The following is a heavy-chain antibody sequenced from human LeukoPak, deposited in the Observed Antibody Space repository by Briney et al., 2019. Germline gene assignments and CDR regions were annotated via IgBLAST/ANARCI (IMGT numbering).Heavy chain of an antibody. D-gene: IGHD6-6*01. Sequence: GGSLRLSCAASGFTFSNYVMSWVRQAPGKGLEWVSAISGSGGSTYYADSVKGRFTISRDNAKNSLYLQMNSLRAEDTAVYYCARASSSDHYYYYYMDVWGKGTTVTVSS. J-gene: IGHJ6*03. CDR1: GFTFSNYV. V-gene: IGHV3-23*01. CDR3: ARASSSDHYYYYYMDV. CDR2: ISGSGGST.